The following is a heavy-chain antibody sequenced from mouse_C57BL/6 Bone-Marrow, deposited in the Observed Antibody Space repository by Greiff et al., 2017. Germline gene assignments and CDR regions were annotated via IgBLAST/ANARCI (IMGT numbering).Heavy chain of an antibody. CDR1: GYTFTSYW. CDR2: IDPSDSYT. CDR3: AGSAGIAWFAY. Sequence: QVQLQQPGAELVKPGASVKLSCKASGYTFTSYWMQWVKQRPGQGLEWIGEIDPSDSYTNYNQKFKGKATLTVDTSSSQAYMQLSSLTSEDSAVYYCAGSAGIAWFAYWGQGTLVTVSA. D-gene: IGHD1-1*01. J-gene: IGHJ3*01. V-gene: IGHV1-50*01.